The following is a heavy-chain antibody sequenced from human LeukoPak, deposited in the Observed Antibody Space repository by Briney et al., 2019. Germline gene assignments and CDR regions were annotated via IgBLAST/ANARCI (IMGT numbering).Heavy chain of an antibody. D-gene: IGHD1-26*01. CDR1: GFTFSSYG. Sequence: GGSLRLSCAASGFTFSSYGMHWVRQAPGKGLEWVAVISYDGSNKYYADSVKGRFTISRDNSKNTLYLQMNSLRAEDTAVYYCAKMGVGATQGYFDYWGQGTLVTVSS. CDR3: AKMGVGATQGYFDY. J-gene: IGHJ4*02. V-gene: IGHV3-30*18. CDR2: ISYDGSNK.